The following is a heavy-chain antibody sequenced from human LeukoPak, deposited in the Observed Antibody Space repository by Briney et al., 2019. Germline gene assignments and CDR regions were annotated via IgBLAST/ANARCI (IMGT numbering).Heavy chain of an antibody. D-gene: IGHD3-3*01. CDR1: RCTFTGYY. J-gene: IGHJ6*02. Sequence: ASVKVSCKASRCTFTGYYVHWVRQAPGQGLEWMGWINPSSGGTNYAQKFQGRVTMTRDTSISTAYMELSRLRSDDTAVYYCARDPPGENQILGFVYYYYYYGMDVWGQGTTVTVSS. V-gene: IGHV1-2*02. CDR2: INPSSGGT. CDR3: ARDPPGENQILGFVYYYYYYGMDV.